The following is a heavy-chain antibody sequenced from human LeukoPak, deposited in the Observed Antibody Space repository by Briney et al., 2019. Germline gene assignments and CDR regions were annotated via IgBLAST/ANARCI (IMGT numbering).Heavy chain of an antibody. CDR3: ARDRVAAAGTNWFDP. CDR2: IKQDGSEK. Sequence: GGSLRLSCAASGFTFSSYAMSWVRQAPGKGLEWVANIKQDGSEKYYVDSVKGRFTISRDNAKNSLYLQMNSLRAEDTAVYYCARDRVAAAGTNWFDPWGQGTLVTVSS. D-gene: IGHD6-13*01. CDR1: GFTFSSYA. J-gene: IGHJ5*02. V-gene: IGHV3-7*03.